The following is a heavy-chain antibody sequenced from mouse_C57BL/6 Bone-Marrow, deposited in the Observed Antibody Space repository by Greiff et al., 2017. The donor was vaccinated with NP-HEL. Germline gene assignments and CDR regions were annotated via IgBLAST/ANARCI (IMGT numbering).Heavy chain of an antibody. CDR1: GFSFNTYA. D-gene: IGHD1-1*01. J-gene: IGHJ1*03. Sequence: EVMLVASGGGLVQPKGSLKLSCAASGFSFNTYAMNWVRQAPGKGLEWVARIRSKSNNYATYYADSVKDRFTISRDDSESMLYLQMNNLKTEDTAMYYCVRHGGSSYGWYFDVWGTGTTVTVSS. CDR2: IRSKSNNYAT. V-gene: IGHV10-1*01. CDR3: VRHGGSSYGWYFDV.